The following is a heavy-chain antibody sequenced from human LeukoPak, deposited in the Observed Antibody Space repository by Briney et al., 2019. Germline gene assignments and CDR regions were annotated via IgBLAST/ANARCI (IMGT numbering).Heavy chain of an antibody. Sequence: SGPTLMKPTQTLTLTCSFSGFSLSSSGVGVGWIRQPPGMALEWLALIYWDNDKRYSPSLKSRLTITKDTSKNQVVLTMTNMDPVDTGTHYCAHMKVTAGYGDWGQGTLVTVSS. CDR1: GFSLSSSGVG. D-gene: IGHD2-21*02. J-gene: IGHJ4*02. CDR2: IYWDNDK. CDR3: AHMKVTAGYGD. V-gene: IGHV2-5*02.